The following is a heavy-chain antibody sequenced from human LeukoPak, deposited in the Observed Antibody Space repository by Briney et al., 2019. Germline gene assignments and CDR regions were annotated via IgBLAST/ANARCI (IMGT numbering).Heavy chain of an antibody. V-gene: IGHV3-30-3*01. CDR2: ISYDGDSQ. CDR3: AREGLPPQFDY. CDR1: RFIFSSYA. J-gene: IGHJ4*02. Sequence: GGSLRLSCAASRFIFSSYAMHWVRQAPGKGLEWVAGISYDGDSQYYADSVKGRFTISRDNSKNTVYLQMDSLRAEDTAVYYCAREGLPPQFDYWGQGTLVTVSS.